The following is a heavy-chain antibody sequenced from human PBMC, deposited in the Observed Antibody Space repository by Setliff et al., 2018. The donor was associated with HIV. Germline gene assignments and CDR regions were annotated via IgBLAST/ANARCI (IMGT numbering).Heavy chain of an antibody. V-gene: IGHV4-59*08. Sequence: PSETLSLTCTVSGDSIGSYYWTWLRQFPGKGLEWIGTIFYTGSTYYNPSLKSRAAISVDTSKNQISLKLSSVTAADTAVYYCARHKSQPYYFDYWGQGTLVTVSS. J-gene: IGHJ4*02. CDR1: GDSIGSYY. CDR3: ARHKSQPYYFDY. CDR2: IFYTGST.